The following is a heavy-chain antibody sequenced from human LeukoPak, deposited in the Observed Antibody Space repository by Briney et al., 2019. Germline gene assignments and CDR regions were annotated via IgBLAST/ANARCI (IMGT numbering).Heavy chain of an antibody. V-gene: IGHV4-59*01. CDR3: VRDRELNY. D-gene: IGHD3-10*01. Sequence: ASETLSLTCTVSGGSISIYYWSWIRQPPGKGLEWIGYIYNSGSTNYNPSLKSRVTISVDTSKNQFSLNLGSVTAADTAVYYCVRDRELNYWGQGTLVTVSS. CDR2: IYNSGST. CDR1: GGSISIYY. J-gene: IGHJ4*02.